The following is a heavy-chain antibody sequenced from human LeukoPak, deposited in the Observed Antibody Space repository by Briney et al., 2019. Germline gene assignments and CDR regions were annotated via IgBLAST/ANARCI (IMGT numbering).Heavy chain of an antibody. J-gene: IGHJ4*02. V-gene: IGHV3-74*01. Sequence: GGSLRLSCAASGFTFSTYWMHWVRQGPGKGLVWVSLINSGGDDTRYADSVKGRFTIFRDNAKNTLYLQMNSPRAEDTAVYYCARRIGYSSGHSAVYYFDYWGQGTLVTVSS. CDR3: ARRIGYSSGHSAVYYFDY. D-gene: IGHD6-19*01. CDR1: GFTFSTYW. CDR2: INSGGDDT.